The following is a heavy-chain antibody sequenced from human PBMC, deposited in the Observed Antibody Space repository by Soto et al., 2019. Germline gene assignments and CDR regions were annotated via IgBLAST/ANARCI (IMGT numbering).Heavy chain of an antibody. V-gene: IGHV3-23*01. CDR2: ISGSAAST. CDR3: AKDVHYDILTGIEYFHH. J-gene: IGHJ1*01. D-gene: IGHD3-9*01. CDR1: GFTFSGYA. Sequence: EVQLLGSGGGLVQPGGSLRLSCAASGFTFSGYAMSWVRQAPGKGLEWVSGISGSAASTNYADSVKGRFTISRDNSKRTLYLQMNSLGAEDTAVYYCAKDVHYDILTGIEYFHHWAQGTLVTVSS.